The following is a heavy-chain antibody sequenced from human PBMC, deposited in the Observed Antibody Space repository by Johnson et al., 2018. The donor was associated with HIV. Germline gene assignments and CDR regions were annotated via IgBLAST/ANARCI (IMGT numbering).Heavy chain of an antibody. D-gene: IGHD1-1*01. J-gene: IGHJ3*02. Sequence: QVQLVESGGGVVQPGRSLRLSCVVSGFTFSSYTMHWVRQAPGKGLEWVAVISYDGSNKYYADSVKGRFTISRDNSKNTLYLQMNSLRAEDTAVYYCASRYTVDAFDIWGQGTMVTVSS. CDR2: ISYDGSNK. V-gene: IGHV3-30*04. CDR3: ASRYTVDAFDI. CDR1: GFTFSSYT.